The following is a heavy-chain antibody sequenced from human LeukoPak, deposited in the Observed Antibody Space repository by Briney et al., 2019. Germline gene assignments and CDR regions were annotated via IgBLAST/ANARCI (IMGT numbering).Heavy chain of an antibody. CDR2: IIPIFGTA. Sequence: GSSVKVSCKASGGTFSSYAISWVRQAPGQGLEWMGGIIPIFGTANYAQKFQGRVTITTDESTSTAYMELSSLRSEDTAVYYCARAAYYYDTLIADPNFDYWGLGTLVTVSS. J-gene: IGHJ4*02. CDR1: GGTFSSYA. V-gene: IGHV1-69*05. CDR3: ARAAYYYDTLIADPNFDY. D-gene: IGHD3-22*01.